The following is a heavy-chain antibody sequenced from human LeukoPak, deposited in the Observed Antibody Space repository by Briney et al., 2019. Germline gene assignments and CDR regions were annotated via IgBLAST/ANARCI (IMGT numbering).Heavy chain of an antibody. J-gene: IGHJ3*02. D-gene: IGHD2-21*02. V-gene: IGHV4-38-2*02. Sequence: PSETLSLTCTVSDYSISSGYYWGWIRQPPGKGLEWIGSIYQSGSTYYNPSLKSRVTISVDTSKNQFSLKLSSVTAADTAVYYCAKCGGDYLPMPAYAFDIWGQGTMVTVSS. CDR1: DYSISSGYY. CDR2: IYQSGST. CDR3: AKCGGDYLPMPAYAFDI.